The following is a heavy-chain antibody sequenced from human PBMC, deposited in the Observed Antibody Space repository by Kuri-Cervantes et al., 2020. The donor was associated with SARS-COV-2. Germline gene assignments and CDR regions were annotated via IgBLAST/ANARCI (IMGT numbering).Heavy chain of an antibody. V-gene: IGHV1-18*01. CDR1: GYXXTSYG. J-gene: IGHJ4*02. D-gene: IGHD2-15*01. CDR3: AXAXGYCSGGXXXSGGGY. Sequence: ASVKVSXKASGYXXTSYGISWVRQAPGQGLEWMGWNSAYNGNTXXAQKLQGRVTMTTDTSTSTAYMELRSLRSDDTAVXYCAXAXGYCSGGXXXSGGGYWGQGTLVTVSS. CDR2: NSAYNGNT.